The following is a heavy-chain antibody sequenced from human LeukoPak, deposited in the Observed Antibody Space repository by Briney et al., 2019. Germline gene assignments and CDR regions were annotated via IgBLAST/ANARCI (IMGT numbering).Heavy chain of an antibody. V-gene: IGHV3-21*01. Sequence: GGSLRLSCAASGFTFSSYSMNWVRQAPGKGLEWVSSISSSSSYIYYADSVKGRFTISRDNSKNTLYLQMNSLRAEDTAVYYWGRENAGGLVRGYFDYWGQGTLVTVSS. D-gene: IGHD3-10*01. CDR3: GRENAGGLVRGYFDY. J-gene: IGHJ4*02. CDR1: GFTFSSYS. CDR2: ISSSSSYI.